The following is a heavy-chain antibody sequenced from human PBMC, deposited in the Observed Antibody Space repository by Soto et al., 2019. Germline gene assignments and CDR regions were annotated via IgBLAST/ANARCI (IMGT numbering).Heavy chain of an antibody. J-gene: IGHJ4*02. V-gene: IGHV3-48*01. D-gene: IGHD2-15*01. Sequence: EVQLVESGGGKVQPGGSLRLFCAGSGFSFSDFSMNWVRQAPGKGLEWISYINRDSSVIMYADSLRGRVTISRDNAKNTLFLQINRLRVEDTAVYYCARDCAGTCWFAYWGPGIPVTVSS. CDR2: INRDSSVI. CDR3: ARDCAGTCWFAY. CDR1: GFSFSDFS.